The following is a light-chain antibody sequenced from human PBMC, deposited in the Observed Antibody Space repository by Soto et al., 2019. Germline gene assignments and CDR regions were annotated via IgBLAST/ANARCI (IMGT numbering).Light chain of an antibody. J-gene: IGLJ1*01. CDR2: GNS. Sequence: QSVLTQPPSVSGAPGQRVTISCTGSSSNIGAGYDVHWYQQLPGTAPKLLIYGNSNRPSWVPDRFSGSTSGTSASLAITGLQAEDEADYYCQSYDSSLSGPSYVFGTGTKVTVL. CDR3: QSYDSSLSGPSYV. CDR1: SSNIGAGYD. V-gene: IGLV1-40*01.